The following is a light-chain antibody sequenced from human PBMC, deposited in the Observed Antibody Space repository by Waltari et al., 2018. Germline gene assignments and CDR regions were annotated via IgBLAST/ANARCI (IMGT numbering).Light chain of an antibody. V-gene: IGLV2-8*01. J-gene: IGLJ2*01. Sequence: QSALTQPPSASGSPGQSVTISCTGTSGDIGAYNSVNWYRQHPGKAPKPMIYDVNRRPSGVPDRFSGSKSGNTASLPVSGLQPEDEAVYYCNSFAGSDTVVFGGGTTLTVL. CDR3: NSFAGSDTVV. CDR2: DVN. CDR1: SGDIGAYNS.